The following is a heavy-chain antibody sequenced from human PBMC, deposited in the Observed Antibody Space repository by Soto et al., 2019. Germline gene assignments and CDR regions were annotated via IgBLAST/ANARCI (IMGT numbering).Heavy chain of an antibody. Sequence: QVQLVQSGAEVKKPGSSVKVSCKASGGTFSSYAISWVRQAPGQGLEWMGGIIPIFGTANYAQKFQGRVTXTXDXAASAAYLELSSLRSWDTAVYYCLESYSSSSYGMDVWGQGTTVTVSS. D-gene: IGHD6-6*01. J-gene: IGHJ6*02. CDR3: LESYSSSSYGMDV. V-gene: IGHV1-69*05. CDR1: GGTFSSYA. CDR2: IIPIFGTA.